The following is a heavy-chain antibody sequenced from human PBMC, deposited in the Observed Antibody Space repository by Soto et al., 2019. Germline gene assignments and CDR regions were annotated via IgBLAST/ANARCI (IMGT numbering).Heavy chain of an antibody. CDR1: GGSINSYY. D-gene: IGHD2-15*01. CDR3: AAAPRY. Sequence: PSETLSLTCTVSGGSINSYYWSWIRQSPEKGLEWIGYIYGSGSTNYNPSLKSRVTISVDTSKNHFSLSLTSVTAADTAVYYCAAAPRYWGKGTLLTVCS. CDR2: IYGSGST. J-gene: IGHJ4*02. V-gene: IGHV4-59*01.